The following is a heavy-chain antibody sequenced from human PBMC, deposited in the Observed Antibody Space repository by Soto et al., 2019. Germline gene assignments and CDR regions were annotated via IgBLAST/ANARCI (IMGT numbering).Heavy chain of an antibody. V-gene: IGHV1-2*04. D-gene: IGHD2-8*01. CDR1: GYSFTDYH. J-gene: IGHJ6*02. Sequence: ASVKVSCKASGYSFTDYHIHWVRQAPGQGLEWLGRINPKSGGTSTAQKFQGWVTMTRDRSISTVYMELTRLRSDDTAVYFCARGHSTDCSNGVCSFFYNHEMDVWGQGSTVTVSS. CDR3: ARGHSTDCSNGVCSFFYNHEMDV. CDR2: INPKSGGT.